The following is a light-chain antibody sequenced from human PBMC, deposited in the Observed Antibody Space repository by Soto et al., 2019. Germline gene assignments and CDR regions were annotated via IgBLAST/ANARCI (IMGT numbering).Light chain of an antibody. CDR3: QQYDSYSRT. J-gene: IGKJ1*01. CDR1: QSISSW. V-gene: IGKV1-5*01. CDR2: DAS. Sequence: DIQMTQSPSTLSASVGDRVTITCRASQSISSWLAWYQQKPGKAPKTLIHDASSLESGVPSRFSGSVSGTEFTLTISSLQPDDFATYYCQQYDSYSRTFGQGTKVEIK.